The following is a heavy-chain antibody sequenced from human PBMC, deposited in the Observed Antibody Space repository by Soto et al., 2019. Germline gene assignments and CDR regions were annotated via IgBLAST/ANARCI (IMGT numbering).Heavy chain of an antibody. Sequence: GASVKVSCKASGGTFSSYAISWVRQAPGQGLEWMGGIIPIFGTANYAQKFQGRVTITADKSTSTAYVELSSLRSEDTAVYYCTRDNWNHRPNYYSYGMDVRGQGTTVTVS. CDR2: IIPIFGTA. CDR1: GGTFSSYA. D-gene: IGHD1-20*01. CDR3: TRDNWNHRPNYYSYGMDV. V-gene: IGHV1-69*06. J-gene: IGHJ6*02.